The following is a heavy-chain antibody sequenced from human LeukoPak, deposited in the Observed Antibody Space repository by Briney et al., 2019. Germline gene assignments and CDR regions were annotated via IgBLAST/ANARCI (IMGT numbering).Heavy chain of an antibody. V-gene: IGHV4-59*01. Sequence: SETLSLTCTVSGGSIGSYYATWIRQFPGKRREWIGNIDYTGDINYNPSLKSRVTISMDTSKHQLTLKLFSVTAADTAVYYCARDGGRLDIWGQGTMVTVSS. CDR1: GGSIGSYY. J-gene: IGHJ3*02. CDR2: IDYTGDI. CDR3: ARDGGRLDI.